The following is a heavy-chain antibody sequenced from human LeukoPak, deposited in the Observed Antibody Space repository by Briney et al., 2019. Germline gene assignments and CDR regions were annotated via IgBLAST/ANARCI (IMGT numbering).Heavy chain of an antibody. D-gene: IGHD3-22*01. J-gene: IGHJ5*02. CDR2: INSDGSST. CDR1: GFTFSSYW. CDR3: ARGSDSSGYYRSYNWFDP. V-gene: IGHV3-74*01. Sequence: GGSLRLSCAASGFTFSSYWMHWVRQAPGKGLVWVSRINSDGSSTSYADSVKGRFTISRDNAKNTLYPQMNSLRAEDTAVYYCARGSDSSGYYRSYNWFDPWGQGTLVTVSS.